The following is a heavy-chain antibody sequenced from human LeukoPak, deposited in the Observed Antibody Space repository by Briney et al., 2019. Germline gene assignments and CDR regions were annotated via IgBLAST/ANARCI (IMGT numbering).Heavy chain of an antibody. J-gene: IGHJ4*02. V-gene: IGHV3-30*03. CDR1: GFTLSSYG. D-gene: IGHD6-19*01. CDR3: ARDFTGSSGPYFDC. CDR2: ISYDGSNK. Sequence: PGRSLRLSCAASGFTLSSYGMHWVRQAPGKGLEWVAVISYDGSNKYYADSVKGRFTISRDNAKKSVYLQMNSLRADDTAVYYCARDFTGSSGPYFDCWGQGTLVTVSA.